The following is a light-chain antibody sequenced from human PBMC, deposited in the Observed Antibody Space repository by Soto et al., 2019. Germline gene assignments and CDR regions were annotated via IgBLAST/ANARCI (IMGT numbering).Light chain of an antibody. CDR3: QQYNNWPPYT. CDR1: QSVSSN. CDR2: GAS. J-gene: IGKJ2*01. Sequence: IVMTQSPATLSVSPGERAPLSCRASQSVSSNLAWYQQKPGQAPRLLIYGASTRATGIPARFSGSGSGTECTLTSSSLQSEDLAVYYCQQYNNWPPYTCGQGTKLEIK. V-gene: IGKV3-15*01.